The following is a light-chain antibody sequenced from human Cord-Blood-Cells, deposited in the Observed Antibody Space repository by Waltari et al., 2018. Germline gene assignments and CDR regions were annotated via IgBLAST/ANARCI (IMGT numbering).Light chain of an antibody. V-gene: IGKV3-20*01. CDR3: QQYGSSPGYT. J-gene: IGKJ2*01. Sequence: EIVLTQSPGPLSLSPGERATFSCRASQSVSSSYLAWYQQKPGQAPRLLIYGASSRATGIPDRFSGSGSGTDFTLTISRLEPEDFAVYYCQQYGSSPGYTFGQGTKLEIK. CDR1: QSVSSSY. CDR2: GAS.